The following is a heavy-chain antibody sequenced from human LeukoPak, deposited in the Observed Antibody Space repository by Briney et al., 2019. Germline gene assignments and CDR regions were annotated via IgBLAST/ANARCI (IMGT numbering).Heavy chain of an antibody. J-gene: IGHJ4*02. D-gene: IGHD5-24*01. CDR3: ARDSEGAGDGYSPDY. Sequence: GGSLRLSCAASGFTFSSYSMNWVRQAPGKGLEWVSSISSSSSYIYYADSVKGRFTISRDNAKNSLYLQMNSLRAEDTAVYYCARDSEGAGDGYSPDYWGQGTLVTVSS. CDR2: ISSSSSYI. V-gene: IGHV3-21*01. CDR1: GFTFSSYS.